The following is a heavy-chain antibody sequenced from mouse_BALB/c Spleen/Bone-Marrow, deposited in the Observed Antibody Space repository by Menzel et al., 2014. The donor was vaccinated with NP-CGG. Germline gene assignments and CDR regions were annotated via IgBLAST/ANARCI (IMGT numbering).Heavy chain of an antibody. V-gene: IGHV2-9*02. CDR1: GFSSTNYG. CDR2: IWAGGST. CDR3: ARVNSAAVGAMDY. J-gene: IGHJ4*01. Sequence: VKLMESGPGLVAPSQSLSISCTVSGFSSTNYGVHWVRQPPGKGLEWLGVIWAGGSTNYNSALMSRLSISKDNSKSQVFLKMNSLQTDDTAMYYCARVNSAAVGAMDYWGQGTSVTVSS. D-gene: IGHD6-1*01.